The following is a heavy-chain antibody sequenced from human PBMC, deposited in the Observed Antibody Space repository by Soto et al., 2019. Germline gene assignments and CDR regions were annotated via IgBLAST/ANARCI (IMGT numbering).Heavy chain of an antibody. J-gene: IGHJ6*03. CDR3: AREGIYGSGSPDTTYYYYYMDV. V-gene: IGHV3-23*01. Sequence: EVQLLESGGGLVQPGGSLRLSCAASGFTFSSYAMSWVRQAPGKGLEWVSAISGSGGSTYYADSVKGRFTISRDNSKNPLYLQMNSLRAEDTAVYYCAREGIYGSGSPDTTYYYYYMDVWGKGTTVTVSS. CDR2: ISGSGGST. CDR1: GFTFSSYA. D-gene: IGHD3-10*01.